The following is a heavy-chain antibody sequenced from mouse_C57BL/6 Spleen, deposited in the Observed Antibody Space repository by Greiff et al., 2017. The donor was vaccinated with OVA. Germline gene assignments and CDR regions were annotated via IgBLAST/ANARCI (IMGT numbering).Heavy chain of an antibody. CDR3: ARKKGIFITHFDY. V-gene: IGHV1-9*01. CDR2: IFPGSGST. D-gene: IGHD1-1*01. Sequence: VQLQQSGAELMKPGASVKLSCKATGYTFTGYWIEWVKQRPGHGLEWIGVIFPGSGSTNYNEKFKGKATFTADTSSNTAYMQLSSLTTEDSAIYYCARKKGIFITHFDYWGQGTTLTVSS. CDR1: GYTFTGYW. J-gene: IGHJ2*01.